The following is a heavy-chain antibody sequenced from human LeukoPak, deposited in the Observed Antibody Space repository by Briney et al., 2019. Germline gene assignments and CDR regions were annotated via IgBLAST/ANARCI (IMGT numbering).Heavy chain of an antibody. V-gene: IGHV1-8*01. J-gene: IGHJ6*02. Sequence: ASVKVSCKASGYTFTSYDINWVRQATGQGLEWMGWMNPNSGNTGYTQKFQGRVTMTRNTSISTAYMELSSLRSEDTAVYYCARLKSPWGYYYYYGMDVWGQGTTVAVSS. CDR1: GYTFTSYD. CDR3: ARLKSPWGYYYYYGMDV. CDR2: MNPNSGNT. D-gene: IGHD3-16*01.